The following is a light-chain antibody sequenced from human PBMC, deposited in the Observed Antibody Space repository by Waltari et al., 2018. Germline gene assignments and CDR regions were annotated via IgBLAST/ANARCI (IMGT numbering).Light chain of an antibody. CDR2: DVT. J-gene: IGLJ2*01. CDR3: SSYTTNKTPV. CDR1: SSDIGGYDY. Sequence: QPALTQPASVSGSPGQSITISCTGSSSDIGGYDYASWYQQHPGKAPKLIIYDVTKRPSGISSRFSGSKSGNTASLTISGLQAEDEADYYCSSYTTNKTPVIGGGTKVTVL. V-gene: IGLV2-14*03.